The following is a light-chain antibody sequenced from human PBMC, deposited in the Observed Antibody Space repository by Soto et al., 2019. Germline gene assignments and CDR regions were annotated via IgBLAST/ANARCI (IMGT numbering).Light chain of an antibody. CDR3: QAWDSSTASYV. CDR2: QDS. Sequence: ELTQPPSVSVSPGQTASITCSGDKLGDKYACWYQQKPGQSPVLVIYQDSKRPSGIPERFSGSNSGNTATLTISGTQAMDEADYYCQAWDSSTASYVFGTGTKVTVL. V-gene: IGLV3-1*01. J-gene: IGLJ1*01. CDR1: KLGDKY.